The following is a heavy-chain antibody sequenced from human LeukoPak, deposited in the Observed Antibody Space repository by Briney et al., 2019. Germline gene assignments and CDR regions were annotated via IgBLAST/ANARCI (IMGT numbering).Heavy chain of an antibody. Sequence: ASVKVSCKASGYTFTSYYMHWVRQAPGQGLEWMGIINPSGGSTSYAQKFRGRVTMTRDTSTSTVYMELSSLRSEDTAVYYCATLQFTGNFDYWGQGTLVTVSS. V-gene: IGHV1-46*01. CDR3: ATLQFTGNFDY. D-gene: IGHD5-24*01. J-gene: IGHJ4*02. CDR1: GYTFTSYY. CDR2: INPSGGST.